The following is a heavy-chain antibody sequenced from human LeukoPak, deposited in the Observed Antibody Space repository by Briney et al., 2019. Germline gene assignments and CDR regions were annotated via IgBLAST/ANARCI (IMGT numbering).Heavy chain of an antibody. V-gene: IGHV3-11*01. CDR1: GFTFSDYY. CDR3: ARDRVSYYDSSGYFPNDY. Sequence: PGGSLRLSCAASGFTFSDYYMSWIRQAPGKGLEWVSYIGSSGSTIYYADSVKGRFTISRDNAKNSLYLQMNSLRAEDTAVYYCARDRVSYYDSSGYFPNDYWGQGTLVTVSS. D-gene: IGHD3-22*01. CDR2: IGSSGSTI. J-gene: IGHJ4*02.